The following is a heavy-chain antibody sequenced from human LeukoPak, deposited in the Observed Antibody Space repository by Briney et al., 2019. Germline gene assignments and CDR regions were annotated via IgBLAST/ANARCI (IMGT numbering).Heavy chain of an antibody. CDR2: ISSDGTNK. CDR1: GFTFSSYG. Sequence: GGSLRLSCAPSGFTFSSYGMHWVRQAPGKGLEWVAAISSDGTNKLYADSVEGRFTISRGHSKNTLYLQMNSLRPEDTSMYYCAKEDFGGSYFDYWGQGTLVTVSS. CDR3: AKEDFGGSYFDY. J-gene: IGHJ4*02. D-gene: IGHD3-10*01. V-gene: IGHV3-30*18.